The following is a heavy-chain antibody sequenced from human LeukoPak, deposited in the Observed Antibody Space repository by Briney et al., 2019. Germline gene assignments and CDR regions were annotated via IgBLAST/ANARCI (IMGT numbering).Heavy chain of an antibody. Sequence: SETLSLTCTVSGGSISSGSYYWSWIRQPAGKGLEWIGRIYTSGSTNYNPSLKSRVTISLDTSKNQFSLKLTSVTAADTAVYYCARGRALFDWGQGTLVTVSS. CDR3: ARGRALFD. CDR2: IYTSGST. CDR1: GGSISSGSYY. V-gene: IGHV4-61*02. J-gene: IGHJ4*02. D-gene: IGHD2-21*01.